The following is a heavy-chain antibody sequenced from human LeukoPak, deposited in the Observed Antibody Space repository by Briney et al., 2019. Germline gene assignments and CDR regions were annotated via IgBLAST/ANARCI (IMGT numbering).Heavy chain of an antibody. CDR1: GFTFSDYY. V-gene: IGHV3-11*04. D-gene: IGHD3-22*01. Sequence: GGSLRLSCAASGFTFSDYYMSWIRQAPGKGLEWVSYISSSGSTIYYADSVKGRFTISRDNARNSLYLQMNSLRAEDTAVYYCARAKYYYDSSGYFWGQGTLVTVSS. CDR3: ARAKYYYDSSGYF. J-gene: IGHJ4*02. CDR2: ISSSGSTI.